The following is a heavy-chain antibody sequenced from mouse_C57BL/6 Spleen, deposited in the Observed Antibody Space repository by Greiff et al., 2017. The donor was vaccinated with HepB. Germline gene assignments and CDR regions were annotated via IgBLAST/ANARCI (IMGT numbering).Heavy chain of an antibody. CDR2: ISDGGSYT. J-gene: IGHJ2*01. CDR1: GFTFSSYA. D-gene: IGHD2-3*01. CDR3: ARRGDGYYEDYFDY. V-gene: IGHV5-4*01. Sequence: EVQVVESGGGLVKPGGSLKLSCAASGFTFSSYAMSWVRQTPEKRLEWVATISDGGSYTYYPDNVKGRFTISRDNAKNNLYLQMSHLKSEDTAMYYCARRGDGYYEDYFDYWGQGTTLTVSS.